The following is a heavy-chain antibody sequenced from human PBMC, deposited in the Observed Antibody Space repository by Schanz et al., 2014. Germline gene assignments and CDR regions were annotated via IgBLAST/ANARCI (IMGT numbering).Heavy chain of an antibody. V-gene: IGHV3-23*01. D-gene: IGHD3-10*01. CDR1: GFTFSTYA. CDR2: INTGGDST. J-gene: IGHJ3*02. Sequence: EVQLLESGGGLVQPGGSLRLSCAASGFTFSTYAMAWVRQAPGKGLEWVSSINTGGDSTYYADSVKGRFTISRDNSKSTLYVEMNSLRVEDTAVYYCAKGRFGELSAFDIWGQGTMVTVSS. CDR3: AKGRFGELSAFDI.